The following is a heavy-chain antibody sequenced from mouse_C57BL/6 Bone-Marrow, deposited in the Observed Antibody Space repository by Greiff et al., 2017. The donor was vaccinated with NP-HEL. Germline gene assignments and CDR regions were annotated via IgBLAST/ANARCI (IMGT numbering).Heavy chain of an antibody. CDR1: GYTFTSYW. Sequence: QVQLQQPGAELVMPGASVKLSCKASGYTFTSYWMHWVKQRPGQGLEWIGEIDPSDSYTNYNQKFKGKSTLTVDKSSRTAYMQLSSLTSEDSAVYYCARITTVVDYWGQGTTLTVSS. CDR3: ARITTVVDY. CDR2: IDPSDSYT. V-gene: IGHV1-69*01. J-gene: IGHJ2*01. D-gene: IGHD1-1*01.